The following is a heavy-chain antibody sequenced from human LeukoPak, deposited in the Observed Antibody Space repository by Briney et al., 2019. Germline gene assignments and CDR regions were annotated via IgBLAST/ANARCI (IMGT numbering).Heavy chain of an antibody. V-gene: IGHV3-64*04. CDR3: ARVPANYGGNSWFDY. J-gene: IGHJ4*02. CDR1: RLTFNRYA. D-gene: IGHD4-23*01. CDR2: ISSNGGST. Sequence: PGGSLRLSCSASRLTFNRYAMHWARQAPGKGLEYVSTISSNGGSTYYADSVKGRFTISRDNSKNTLYLHMDSLRAEDTAVYYCARVPANYGGNSWFDYWGQGTLVTVSS.